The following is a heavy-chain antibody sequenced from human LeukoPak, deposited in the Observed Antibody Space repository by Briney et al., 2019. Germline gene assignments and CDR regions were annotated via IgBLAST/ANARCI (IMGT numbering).Heavy chain of an antibody. D-gene: IGHD5-12*01. Sequence: GGSLRLSCAASGFTFSSYGMHWVRQAPGKGLEWVAVISYEGSNKYYADSVKGRFTISRDNSKNTLYLQMNSLRAEDTAVYYCAKESDIVATRGFDYWGQGTLVTVSS. J-gene: IGHJ4*02. CDR2: ISYEGSNK. V-gene: IGHV3-30*18. CDR3: AKESDIVATRGFDY. CDR1: GFTFSSYG.